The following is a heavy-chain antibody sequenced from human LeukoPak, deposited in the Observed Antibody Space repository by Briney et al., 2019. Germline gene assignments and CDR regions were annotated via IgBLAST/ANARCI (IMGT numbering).Heavy chain of an antibody. CDR2: IYSGGST. Sequence: GGSLRLSCAASEFSVGSNYMTWVRQAPGKGLEWVSLIYSGGSTYYADSVKGRFTISRDNSKNTLYLQMNSLRAEDTAMYYCAKGREYSYAYSPYYFDYWGQGTLVTVSS. CDR1: EFSVGSNY. CDR3: AKGREYSYAYSPYYFDY. V-gene: IGHV3-66*01. D-gene: IGHD5-18*01. J-gene: IGHJ4*02.